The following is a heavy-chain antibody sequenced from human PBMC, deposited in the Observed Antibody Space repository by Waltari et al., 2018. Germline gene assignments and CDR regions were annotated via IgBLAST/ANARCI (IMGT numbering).Heavy chain of an antibody. CDR3: ARLRVGMATSDY. D-gene: IGHD5-12*01. CDR2: IYHSGST. J-gene: IGHJ4*02. CDR1: GYSISSGSY. Sequence: QVQLQESGPGLVKPSETLSLTCAVSGYSISSGSYWGWIRQPPGKGLEWIGSIYHSGSTSYHPALKRRVTISVDTSKNQFSRKLSSVTAAETAVYYWARLRVGMATSDYWGQGTLVTVSS. V-gene: IGHV4-38-2*01.